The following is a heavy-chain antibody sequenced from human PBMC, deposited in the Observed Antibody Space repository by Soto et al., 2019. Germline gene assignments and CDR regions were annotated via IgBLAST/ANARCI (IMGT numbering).Heavy chain of an antibody. D-gene: IGHD6-19*01. CDR1: GFTFSTYW. CDR2: ISSDGSGT. V-gene: IGHV3-74*01. J-gene: IGHJ4*02. CDR3: ARVGYSSGWYLDY. Sequence: GGPLRLSCAASGFTFSTYWMHWVRQAPGEGLVWDSGISSDGSGTTYADAVKGRFTISRDNAKDTLYLQMNGLRAEDTAVYYCARVGYSSGWYLDYWGQVALVTVSS.